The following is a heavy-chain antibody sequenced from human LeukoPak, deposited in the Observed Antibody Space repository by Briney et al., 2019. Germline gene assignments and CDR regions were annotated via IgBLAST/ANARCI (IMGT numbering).Heavy chain of an antibody. V-gene: IGHV3-66*01. CDR3: GSRDKGYYYGLDV. CDR2: ISGGGNT. D-gene: IGHD5-24*01. CDR1: GFTGSSNY. J-gene: IGHJ6*02. Sequence: GGSLRLSCVASGFTGSSNYMSWVRQAPGKGLEWVSIISGGGNTYYAGSVKDRFTISRDNSKSTLYLQMKSLRAEDTAVYYCGSRDKGYYYGLDVWGQGTTVTVSS.